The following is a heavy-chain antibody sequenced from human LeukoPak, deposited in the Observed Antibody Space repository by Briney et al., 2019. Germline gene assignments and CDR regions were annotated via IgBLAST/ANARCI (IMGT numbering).Heavy chain of an antibody. Sequence: SETLSLTCTVSGGSISSYYWSWIRQPAGKGLKWIGRIYTSGSTNYNPSLKSRVTMSVDTSKNQFSLKLSSVTAADTAVYYCAREGGPYHPLDYSGQGTLVTVAS. J-gene: IGHJ4*02. D-gene: IGHD1-14*01. CDR2: IYTSGST. CDR1: GGSISSYY. V-gene: IGHV4-4*07. CDR3: AREGGPYHPLDY.